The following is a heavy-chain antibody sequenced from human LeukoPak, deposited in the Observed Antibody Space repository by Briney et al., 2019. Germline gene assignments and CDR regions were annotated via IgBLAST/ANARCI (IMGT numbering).Heavy chain of an antibody. CDR2: IKQDGSEK. V-gene: IGHV3-7*01. CDR1: GFTFSNQW. J-gene: IGHJ4*02. CDR3: ARGLRRIVVVPAAKEDADY. Sequence: PGGSLRLSCAASGFTFSNQWMSWVRQAPGKGLEWVANIKQDGSEKYYVDSVKGRFTISRDNAKNSLYLQMNSLRAEDTAVYYCARGLRRIVVVPAAKEDADYWGQRTLVTVSS. D-gene: IGHD2-2*01.